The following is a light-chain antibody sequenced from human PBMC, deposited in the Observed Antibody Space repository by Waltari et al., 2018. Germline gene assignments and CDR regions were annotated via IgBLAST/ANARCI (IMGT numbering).Light chain of an antibody. CDR2: GAS. V-gene: IGKV3-20*01. Sequence: EIVLTQSPGTLSLSPGERATLSCRASQTVRTTYLAWYQQKPGQAPTLLLYGASSRATGIPDMFSGSGSGTDFSLTISSLEPEDFAVYYCQQYDISPLTFGGGTKVEIK. J-gene: IGKJ4*01. CDR1: QTVRTTY. CDR3: QQYDISPLT.